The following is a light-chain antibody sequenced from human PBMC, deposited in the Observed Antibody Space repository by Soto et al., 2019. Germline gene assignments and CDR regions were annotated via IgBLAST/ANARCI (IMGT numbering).Light chain of an antibody. J-gene: IGLJ1*01. Sequence: QSALTHPASVSGSPGQSITISCTGTSSDVGDYKYVSWYQQHPGKAPKLMIYEVSYRPSGVSNRFSGSKSGNTASLTISGLQAEDEADYYCTSYTSSSTYVFGTGTKVTVL. CDR1: SSDVGDYKY. CDR3: TSYTSSSTYV. CDR2: EVS. V-gene: IGLV2-14*01.